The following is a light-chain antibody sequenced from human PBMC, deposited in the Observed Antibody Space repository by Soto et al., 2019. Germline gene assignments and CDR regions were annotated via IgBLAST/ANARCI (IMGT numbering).Light chain of an antibody. CDR1: SSDVGGYNY. J-gene: IGLJ1*01. V-gene: IGLV2-14*01. Sequence: QSVLTQPASVSGSPGHSITSSCTGPSSDVGGYNYVSWYQQHPGKAPKLMIYDVSNRPSGVSNRFSGSKSGNTASLTISGLQAEDEADYYCSSYTSSSTLEVFRTGTKVNVL. CDR2: DVS. CDR3: SSYTSSSTLEV.